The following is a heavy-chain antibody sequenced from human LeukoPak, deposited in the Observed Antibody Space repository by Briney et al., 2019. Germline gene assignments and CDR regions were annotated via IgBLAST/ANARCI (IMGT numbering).Heavy chain of an antibody. CDR2: IYSGGST. V-gene: IGHV3-53*01. D-gene: IGHD4-17*01. CDR3: ARASLTVTPLFDY. CDR1: GFTVSANY. J-gene: IGHJ4*02. Sequence: GGSLRLSCAAYGFTVSANYMSWVRQAPRKGLEWVSVIYSGGSTYYADAVKGRFTISRDNSKNTLYLQMNSLRAEDTAVYYCARASLTVTPLFDYWGQGTLVTVSS.